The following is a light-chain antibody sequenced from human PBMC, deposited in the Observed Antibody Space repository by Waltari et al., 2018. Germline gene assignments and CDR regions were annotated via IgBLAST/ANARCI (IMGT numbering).Light chain of an antibody. Sequence: DIVMTQFPDLLPVSLGERAAINCTSSQSRLNTSNNKKSLAWHQQTQGQPPQLLIYWASTRESRVPHTFTGSQSGTDVTLTISSLQAGNVAVYYCQQYYRAPLTFNGGTKVEI. CDR3: QQYYRAPLT. V-gene: IGKV4-1*01. J-gene: IGKJ4*02. CDR1: QSRLNTSNNKKS. CDR2: WAS.